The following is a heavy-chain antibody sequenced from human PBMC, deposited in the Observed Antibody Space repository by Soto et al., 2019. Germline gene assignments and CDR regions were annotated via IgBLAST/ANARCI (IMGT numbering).Heavy chain of an antibody. D-gene: IGHD3-10*01. Sequence: QVQLVESGGGVVQPGTSLRLSCVVSGLTFRDSGMHWVRQAPGKGLEWVAVISFDGSERHYRDSVKGPFSISRDNSRNTLYLQTNSLRGDDSAVYYCANAKDGARYYYGMDVWGQGSTVTVSS. CDR2: ISFDGSER. CDR1: GLTFRDSG. V-gene: IGHV3-30*18. CDR3: ANAKDGARYYYGMDV. J-gene: IGHJ6*02.